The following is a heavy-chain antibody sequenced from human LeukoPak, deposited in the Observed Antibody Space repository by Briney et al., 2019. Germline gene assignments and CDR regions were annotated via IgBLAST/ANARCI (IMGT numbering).Heavy chain of an antibody. CDR3: ARSYAIVVVPAATPDY. Sequence: SETLSLTCTVSGGSISSSSYYWGWIRQPPGKGLEWIGSIYYSGSTYYNPSLKSRVTISVDTSKNQFSLKLSSVTAADTAVYYCARSYAIVVVPAATPDYWGQGTLVTVSP. J-gene: IGHJ4*02. D-gene: IGHD2-2*01. CDR2: IYYSGST. V-gene: IGHV4-39*01. CDR1: GGSISSSSYY.